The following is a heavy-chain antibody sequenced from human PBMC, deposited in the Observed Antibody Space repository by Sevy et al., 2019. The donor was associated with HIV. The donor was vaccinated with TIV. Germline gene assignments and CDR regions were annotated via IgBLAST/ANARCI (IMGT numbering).Heavy chain of an antibody. V-gene: IGHV3-23*01. Sequence: GGSLRLSCAASGFTFSSYAMSWVRQAPGQGLEWVSALSGSGYSPYYADSVKGRFTISRDNSKNTLYLQMSSLRAEDTAVYYCAKGPYHDFWSGYSQTYYFDFWGQRTLVTVSS. CDR2: LSGSGYSP. CDR3: AKGPYHDFWSGYSQTYYFDF. CDR1: GFTFSSYA. D-gene: IGHD3-3*01. J-gene: IGHJ4*02.